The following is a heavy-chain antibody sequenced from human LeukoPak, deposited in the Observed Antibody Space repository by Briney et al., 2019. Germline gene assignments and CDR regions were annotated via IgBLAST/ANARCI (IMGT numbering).Heavy chain of an antibody. CDR2: INHSGSP. V-gene: IGHV4-34*03. CDR1: GRSLSGYY. J-gene: IGHJ2*01. CDR3: RGVSISWYQDWYFDL. Sequence: PSQTLSLTCAVYGRSLSGYYWSWVRHPPGKGLEWIGEINHSGSPNYNPSLRSRVTISVDTSKNQFSRRLSSLAAAEPAVYYFRGVSISWYQDWYFDLWGRGTLVTVSS. D-gene: IGHD6-13*01.